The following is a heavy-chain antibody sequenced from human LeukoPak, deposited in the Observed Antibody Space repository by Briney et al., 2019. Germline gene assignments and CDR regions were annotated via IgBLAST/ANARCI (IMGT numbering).Heavy chain of an antibody. CDR1: GFTFSNAW. CDR2: IKSKTDGGTT. J-gene: IGHJ4*02. D-gene: IGHD6-6*01. V-gene: IGHV3-15*01. Sequence: GGSLRLSCAASGFTFSNAWMSWVRQAPGKGLEWVGRIKSKTDGGTTDYAAPVKGRFTISRDDSKRIAYLQMNSLKTEDTAVYYCTRHPAIAARPFDYWGQGTLVTVSS. CDR3: TRHPAIAARPFDY.